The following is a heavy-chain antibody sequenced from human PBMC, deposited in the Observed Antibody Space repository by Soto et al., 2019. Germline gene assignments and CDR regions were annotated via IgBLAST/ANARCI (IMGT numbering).Heavy chain of an antibody. Sequence: SETLSLTCTVSGGSISSYYWSWIRQPPGKGLEWIGYIYYSGSTNYNPSLKSRVTISVDTSKNQFSLKMSSVTAADTAVYFCARHRIVGGTDIFDYWGQGTLVTVSS. V-gene: IGHV4-59*08. D-gene: IGHD1-26*01. CDR3: ARHRIVGGTDIFDY. CDR2: IYYSGST. CDR1: GGSISSYY. J-gene: IGHJ4*02.